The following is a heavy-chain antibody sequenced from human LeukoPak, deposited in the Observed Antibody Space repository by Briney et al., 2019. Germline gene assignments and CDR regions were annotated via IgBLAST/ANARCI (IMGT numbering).Heavy chain of an antibody. J-gene: IGHJ4*02. V-gene: IGHV4-59*01. D-gene: IGHD6-13*01. Sequence: SETLSLTCTVSGDSISTYYWSWIRLPPGKGLEWIGYISYDGSTHYNPSLKSRVTISVYTSKNQFSLKLTSLTAADTAVYYCARGWGSSWYYFDYWGQGTLVTVST. CDR1: GDSISTYY. CDR3: ARGWGSSWYYFDY. CDR2: ISYDGST.